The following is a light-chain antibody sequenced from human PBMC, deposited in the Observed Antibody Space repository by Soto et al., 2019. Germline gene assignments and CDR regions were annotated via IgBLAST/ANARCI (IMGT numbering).Light chain of an antibody. J-gene: IGLJ3*02. Sequence: QSALTQPPSASGSPGQSVTISCTGTSSDVGGYNYVSWYQHHPGKAPKLIIYEVTKRPSGVPDRFSGSKSGNTASLTVSGLQAADEADYYCSSYAGINNMLFGGGTKLTVL. V-gene: IGLV2-8*01. CDR2: EVT. CDR1: SSDVGGYNY. CDR3: SSYAGINNML.